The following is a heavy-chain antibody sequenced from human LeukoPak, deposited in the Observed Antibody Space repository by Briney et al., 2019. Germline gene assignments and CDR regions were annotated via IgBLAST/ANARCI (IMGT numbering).Heavy chain of an antibody. D-gene: IGHD1-26*01. CDR3: AKDVGKWESLHFFDY. Sequence: GGSLRLSCAASGFTFSSYGMHWVRQAPGKGLEWVSAISNNGGYTYYADSVQGRFTISRDDSRNTLYLQMNSLRGDDTAVYYCAKDVGKWESLHFFDYWGQGTLVTVSS. V-gene: IGHV3-23*01. J-gene: IGHJ4*02. CDR1: GFTFSSYG. CDR2: ISNNGGYT.